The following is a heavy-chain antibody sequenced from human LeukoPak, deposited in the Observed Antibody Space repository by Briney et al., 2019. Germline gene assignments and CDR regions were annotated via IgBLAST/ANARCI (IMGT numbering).Heavy chain of an antibody. CDR3: ANDYYDSWFDP. CDR2: ISGSGGST. J-gene: IGHJ5*02. CDR1: GFTFSSYA. V-gene: IGHV3-23*01. Sequence: GGSLRLSCAASGFTFSSYAMSWVRQAPGKGLEWVSAISGSGGSTYYADSVKGRFTISRDNSKNTPYLQMNSLRAEDTAVYYCANDYYDSWFDPWGQGTLVTVSS. D-gene: IGHD3-22*01.